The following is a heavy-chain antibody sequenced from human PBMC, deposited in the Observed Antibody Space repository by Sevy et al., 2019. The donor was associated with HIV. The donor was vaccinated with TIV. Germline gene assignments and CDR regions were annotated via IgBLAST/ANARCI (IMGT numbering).Heavy chain of an antibody. V-gene: IGHV2-5*02. J-gene: IGHJ4*02. CDR3: ARRGYTEGYKGGLWFDY. D-gene: IGHD3-16*02. CDR1: GFSLSTSGMA. CDR2: IYWDDAK. Sequence: SGPTLVNPTQTLTLTCTFSGFSLSTSGMAVGWNRQPPGKALEWLALIYWDDAKWYSPSLQTRPSITKDTSKNQVALKMTNMDPVDTATYFCARRGYTEGYKGGLWFDYWGQGTLVTVSS.